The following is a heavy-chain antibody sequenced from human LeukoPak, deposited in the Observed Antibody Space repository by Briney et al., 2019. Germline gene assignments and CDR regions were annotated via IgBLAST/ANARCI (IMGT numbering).Heavy chain of an antibody. CDR3: AKILGIWFGGYDY. V-gene: IGHV3-23*01. J-gene: IGHJ4*02. D-gene: IGHD3-10*01. CDR1: GITSSNYA. CDR2: FSASGGNT. Sequence: PGGSLRLSCATSGITSSNYAMSWVRQAPGRGLEGASSFSASGGNTYYADSVKGRFTFSRDNSKNTLYLQMNSLRADDTAVYYCAKILGIWFGGYDYWGQGTLVSVSS.